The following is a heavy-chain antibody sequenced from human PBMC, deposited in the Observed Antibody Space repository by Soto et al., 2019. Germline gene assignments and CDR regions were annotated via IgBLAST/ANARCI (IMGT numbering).Heavy chain of an antibody. V-gene: IGHV1-8*01. CDR1: GYTFTSYD. Sequence: QVQLVQSGAEVKKPGASVKVSCKASGYTFTSYDINWVRQATGQGLEWMGWMNPNSGNTGYAQKLQGRVTMTRNTAISTAYMELISLRCEDTAVYYCARPRGYSGYDVRYYFDYWGQGTLVTVSS. J-gene: IGHJ4*02. CDR3: ARPRGYSGYDVRYYFDY. CDR2: MNPNSGNT. D-gene: IGHD5-12*01.